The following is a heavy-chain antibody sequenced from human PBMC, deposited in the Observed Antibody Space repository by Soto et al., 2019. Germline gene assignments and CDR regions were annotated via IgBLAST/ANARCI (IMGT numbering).Heavy chain of an antibody. CDR1: GFTLSNYG. CDR2: ISGSDGST. J-gene: IGHJ4*02. Sequence: EVQLLQSEGGLVQPGGSLRLSCAASGFTLSNYGMNWVRQAPGKGLEWVSGISGSDGSTYYADSVKGRFTISRDNSKNTLYLQMNTLRAEDTAVYYCAKDKYYYWGQGTLVTVSS. D-gene: IGHD3-10*01. V-gene: IGHV3-23*01. CDR3: AKDKYYY.